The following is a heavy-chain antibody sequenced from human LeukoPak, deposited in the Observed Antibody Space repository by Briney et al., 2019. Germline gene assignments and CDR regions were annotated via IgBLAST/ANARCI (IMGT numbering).Heavy chain of an antibody. CDR2: ISGNGNTI. J-gene: IGHJ4*02. CDR1: GFTFSNYE. D-gene: IGHD3-10*01. Sequence: GGSLRLSCAASGFTFSNYEMNWVRQAPGKGLEWLSYISGNGNTIYYADSVKGRFTISRDNAKNSLYLQMNSLRAEDTAVYYCARGSLVHYYGPGSYRIRAGFDSWGQGTLVTVSS. CDR3: ARGSLVHYYGPGSYRIRAGFDS. V-gene: IGHV3-48*03.